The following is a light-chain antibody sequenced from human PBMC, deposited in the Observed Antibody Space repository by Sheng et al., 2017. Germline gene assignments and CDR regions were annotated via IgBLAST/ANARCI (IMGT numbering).Light chain of an antibody. CDR3: QAWDSSTSYV. Sequence: SYDLTQPPSVSVSPGQTASITCSGDKLGKKNVCWYQQKPGQSPVVVIYEDSKRPSGIPERFSGSNSGNTATLTISGTQALDEADYYCQAWDSSTSYVFGTGTKVTVL. V-gene: IGLV3-1*01. J-gene: IGLJ1*01. CDR1: KLGKKN. CDR2: EDS.